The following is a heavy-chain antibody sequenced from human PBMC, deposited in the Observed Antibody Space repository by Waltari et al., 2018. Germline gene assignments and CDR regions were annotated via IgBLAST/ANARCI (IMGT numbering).Heavy chain of an antibody. CDR2: IYPSGST. CDR3: ASSYSSSWYSGYYYYYMDV. V-gene: IGHV4-61*02. D-gene: IGHD6-13*01. J-gene: IGHJ6*03. Sequence: QVQLQESGPGLVKPSQTLSLTCTVSGGSISSGSYYWSWIRQPAGKGLEWIGRIYPSGSTNYNPSLKSRVTISVDTSKNQFSLKLSSVTAADTAVYYCASSYSSSWYSGYYYYYMDVWGKGTTVTVSS. CDR1: GGSISSGSYY.